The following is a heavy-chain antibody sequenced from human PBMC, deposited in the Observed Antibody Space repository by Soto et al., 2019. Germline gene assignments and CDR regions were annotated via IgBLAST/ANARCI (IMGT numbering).Heavy chain of an antibody. J-gene: IGHJ4*02. CDR1: GCTFSSYA. CDR3: VGERSGYGSADS. CDR2: ISGSGANT. D-gene: IGHD5-18*01. Sequence: GGSLRLSCAASGCTFSSYAMSWVRQAPGKGLEWVSAISGSGANTYYADSVKGRFTTSRDNSKNTLYLQMNSLRAEDSAMYYCVGERSGYGSADSWGQGTLVTVSS. V-gene: IGHV3-23*01.